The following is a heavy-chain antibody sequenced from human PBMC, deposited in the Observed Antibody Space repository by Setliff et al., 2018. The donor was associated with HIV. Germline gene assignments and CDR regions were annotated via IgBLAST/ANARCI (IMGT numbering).Heavy chain of an antibody. J-gene: IGHJ4*02. D-gene: IGHD4-4*01. V-gene: IGHV3-23*01. CDR2: ISGSGDIT. Sequence: GESLKISCAASGFSFRSYAVSWVRQAPGKGLEWVSVISGSGDITYYRESVKGRFTVSRDNSNNTVYLQMNSLRAEDTAMYYCAKTQTVITVYGPFDSWGQGTTVTVSS. CDR3: AKTQTVITVYGPFDS. CDR1: GFSFRSYA.